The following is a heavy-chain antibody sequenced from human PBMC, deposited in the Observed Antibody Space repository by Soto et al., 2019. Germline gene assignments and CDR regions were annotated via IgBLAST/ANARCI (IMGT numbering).Heavy chain of an antibody. J-gene: IGHJ5*02. D-gene: IGHD3-22*01. CDR1: GGTFTYYG. Sequence: QVQLVQSGAEVKRPGSSVKLSCKASGGTFTYYGISWVRQAPGQGLEWMGGIIPIIGPATYAQKFQGRVTITADKSTSTAYMDLSSLGSEDTALYYCERDLGTTIAGPPRRETYGWLDPWCQGTLVTVSS. V-gene: IGHV1-69*06. CDR3: ERDLGTTIAGPPRRETYGWLDP. CDR2: IIPIIGPA.